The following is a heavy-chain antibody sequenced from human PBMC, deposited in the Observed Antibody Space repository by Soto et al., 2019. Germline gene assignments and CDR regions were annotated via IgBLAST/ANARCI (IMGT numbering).Heavy chain of an antibody. CDR2: ISHSGST. CDR1: GGSFSDYY. J-gene: IGHJ4*02. V-gene: IGHV4-34*04. CDR3: ARRGKSSGYAPDY. Sequence: QVRLQQSGAGLLEPSDTLSLTCAVYGGSFSDYYWNWLRQPPGKGLECIGEISHSGSTDHNPSLRSRATISVDTSRNQFSLKLTSXTXADTAXYYCARRGKSSGYAPDYWGQGTLVTVSS. D-gene: IGHD5-12*01.